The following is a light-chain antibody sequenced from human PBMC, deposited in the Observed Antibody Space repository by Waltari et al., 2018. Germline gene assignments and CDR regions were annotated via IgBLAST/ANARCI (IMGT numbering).Light chain of an antibody. CDR2: EIN. CDR3: CSYVTGDTWV. Sequence: QSALTQPASVSGSPGQSHTISSTGSSSHVGTYKFVSWYQQHPGKPPKLMIYEINQRPAGISNRCSGSKFGNTAVLTISGLQTEDEADYYCCSYVTGDTWVFGGGTRVAVL. CDR1: SSHVGTYKF. J-gene: IGLJ3*02. V-gene: IGLV2-23*02.